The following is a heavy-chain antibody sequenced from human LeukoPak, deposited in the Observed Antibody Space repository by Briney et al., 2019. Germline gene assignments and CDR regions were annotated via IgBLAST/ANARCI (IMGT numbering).Heavy chain of an antibody. CDR3: ARDRGYSYGYNWFDP. CDR1: GGSISSYY. D-gene: IGHD5-18*01. CDR2: IYTSGST. Sequence: SETLSLTXTVSGGSISSYYWSWIRQPAGKGLEWIGRIYTSGSTNYNPSLKSRVTMSVDTSKSQFSLKLSSVTAADTAVYYCARDRGYSYGYNWFDPWGQGTLVTVSS. V-gene: IGHV4-4*07. J-gene: IGHJ5*02.